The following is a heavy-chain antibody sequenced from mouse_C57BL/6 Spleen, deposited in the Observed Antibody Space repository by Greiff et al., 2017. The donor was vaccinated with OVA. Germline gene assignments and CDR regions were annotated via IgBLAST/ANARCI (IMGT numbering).Heavy chain of an antibody. D-gene: IGHD2-1*01. Sequence: QVQLQQSGPELVKPGASVKISCKASGYAFSSSWMNWVKQRPGKGLEWIGRIYPGDGDTNYNGKFKGKATLTADKSSSTAYMQLSSLTSEDSAVFFCARSHYGNFWFAYWGRGTLFTVSA. CDR1: GYAFSSSW. CDR3: ARSHYGNFWFAY. V-gene: IGHV1-82*01. J-gene: IGHJ3*01. CDR2: IYPGDGDT.